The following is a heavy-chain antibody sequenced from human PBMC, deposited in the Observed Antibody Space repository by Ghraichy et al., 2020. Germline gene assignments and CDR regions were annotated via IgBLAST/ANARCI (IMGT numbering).Heavy chain of an antibody. CDR2: ISSSSSTI. CDR1: GFTFSSYS. J-gene: IGHJ5*02. V-gene: IGHV3-48*02. CDR3: ARRRYQLLSAEVRGDWFDP. Sequence: GGSLRLSCAASGFTFSSYSMNWVRQAPGKGLEWVSYISSSSSTIYYADSVKGRFTISRDNAKNSLYLQMNSLRDEDTAVYYCARRRYQLLSAEVRGDWFDPWGQGTLVTVSS. D-gene: IGHD2-2*01.